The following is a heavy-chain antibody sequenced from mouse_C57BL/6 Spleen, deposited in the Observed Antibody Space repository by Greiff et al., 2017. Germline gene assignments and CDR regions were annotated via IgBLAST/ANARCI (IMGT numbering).Heavy chain of an antibody. CDR1: GFSLTSYG. J-gene: IGHJ3*01. Sequence: VKLQESGPGLVAPSQSLSITCTVSGFSLTSYGVDWVRQSPGKGLEWLGVIWGVGSTNYNSALKSRLSISKDNSKSQVFLKMNSLQTDDTAMYYCASEDYYGSSGFAYWGQGTLVTGSA. CDR3: ASEDYYGSSGFAY. CDR2: IWGVGST. V-gene: IGHV2-6*01. D-gene: IGHD1-1*01.